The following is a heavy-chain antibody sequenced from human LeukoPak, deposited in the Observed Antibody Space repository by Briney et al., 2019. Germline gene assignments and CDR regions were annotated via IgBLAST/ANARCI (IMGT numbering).Heavy chain of an antibody. CDR3: ARHMFEAYEYYYYYMDV. V-gene: IGHV4-34*01. J-gene: IGHJ6*03. CDR1: GGSFSGYY. D-gene: IGHD3-10*02. Sequence: SETLSLTCAVYGGSFSGYYWSWIRQPPGKGLEWIGEINHSGSTNYNPSLKSRVTMSVDTSKNQFSLKLSSVTAADTAVYYCARHMFEAYEYYYYYMDVWGKGTTVTVSS. CDR2: INHSGST.